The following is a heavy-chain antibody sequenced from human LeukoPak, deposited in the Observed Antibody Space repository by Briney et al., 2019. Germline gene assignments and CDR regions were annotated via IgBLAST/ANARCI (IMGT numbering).Heavy chain of an antibody. CDR3: ARPYYYDSSGYSRYDYYYMDV. CDR1: GFTFSSYS. J-gene: IGHJ6*03. Sequence: GGSLRLSCAASGFTFSSYSMNWVRQAPGKGLEWVSSISRSSTYIYYADSVKGRFTISRDNSKNTLYLQMNSLRAEDTAVYYCARPYYYDSSGYSRYDYYYMDVWGKGTTVTISS. V-gene: IGHV3-21*01. D-gene: IGHD3-22*01. CDR2: ISRSSTYI.